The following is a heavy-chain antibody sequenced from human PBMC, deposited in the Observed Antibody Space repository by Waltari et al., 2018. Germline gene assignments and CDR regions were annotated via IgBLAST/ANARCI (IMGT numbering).Heavy chain of an antibody. CDR1: GGSIGSSNHY. Sequence: QLQLQESGPGLVKPSETLSLTCTVSGGSIGSSNHYWGWIRQPPGKGLEWIGSIYYSGNTYYNPSLKSRVTISVDTSKNQFSLRLSSATAADTAVYYCARSGTYRGYFDYWGQGTLVTVSS. CDR2: IYYSGNT. J-gene: IGHJ4*02. D-gene: IGHD1-26*01. CDR3: ARSGTYRGYFDY. V-gene: IGHV4-39*01.